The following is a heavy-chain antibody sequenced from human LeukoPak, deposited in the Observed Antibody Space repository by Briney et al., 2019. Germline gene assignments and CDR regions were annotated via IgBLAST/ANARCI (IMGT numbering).Heavy chain of an antibody. D-gene: IGHD6-13*01. J-gene: IGHJ4*02. CDR3: ARIAAADYFDY. Sequence: PSETLSLTCAVYGGSFSGYYWSCIRQPPGKGLEWIGEINHSGSTNYNPSLKSRVTISVDTSKNQFSLKLSSVTAADTAVYYCARIAAADYFDYWGQGTLVTVSS. V-gene: IGHV4-34*01. CDR2: INHSGST. CDR1: GGSFSGYY.